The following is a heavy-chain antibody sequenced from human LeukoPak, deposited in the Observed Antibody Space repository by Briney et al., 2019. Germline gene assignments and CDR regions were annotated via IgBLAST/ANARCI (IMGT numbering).Heavy chain of an antibody. CDR3: AKSLHSSGWYNPPFDY. CDR2: INTDESRT. J-gene: IGHJ4*02. D-gene: IGHD6-19*01. Sequence: PGGSLRLSCAASGFSFSLYWMHWVRHAPGKGLVWVSRINTDESRTNYADSVKGRFTISRDNSKNTLYLQMNSLRAEDTAVYYCAKSLHSSGWYNPPFDYWGQGTLVTVSS. V-gene: IGHV3-74*01. CDR1: GFSFSLYW.